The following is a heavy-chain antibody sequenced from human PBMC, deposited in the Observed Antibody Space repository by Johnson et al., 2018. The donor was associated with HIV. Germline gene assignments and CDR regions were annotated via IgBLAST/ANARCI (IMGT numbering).Heavy chain of an antibody. Sequence: VQLVESGGGLVKPGGSLRLSCAASAFSFSNAWMSWVRQAPGKGLEWVGRIKSNTDGGTTDYAAPVKGRFTISREDSITTLYLQMNSLKPEDTAVYYCATDEDALDIWGQGTMVTVSS. J-gene: IGHJ3*02. CDR3: ATDEDALDI. CDR2: IKSNTDGGTT. CDR1: AFSFSNAW. V-gene: IGHV3-15*01.